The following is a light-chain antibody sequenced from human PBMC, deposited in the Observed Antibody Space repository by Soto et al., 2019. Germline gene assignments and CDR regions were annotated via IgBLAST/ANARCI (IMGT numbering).Light chain of an antibody. Sequence: EIVLTQSPATLSLSPGERATLSCRASQSVSSYLAWYQQRPGQAPRLLIYGASNRATGIPARFSGSGSGTDFTLTISSLEAEDFAVYYCQQRTDWPMTFGNGTRLEIK. V-gene: IGKV3-11*01. CDR1: QSVSSY. CDR3: QQRTDWPMT. CDR2: GAS. J-gene: IGKJ5*01.